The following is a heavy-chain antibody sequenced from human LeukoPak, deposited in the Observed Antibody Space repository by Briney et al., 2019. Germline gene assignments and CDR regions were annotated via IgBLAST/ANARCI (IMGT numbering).Heavy chain of an antibody. D-gene: IGHD6-13*01. J-gene: IGHJ4*02. Sequence: GGSLRLSCAASGFTFSSYGMHWVRQAPGKGLEWVAVISCDGSNKYYADSVKGRFTISRDNSKNTLYLQMNSLRAEDTAVYYCAKDLLAAAVDYWGQGTLVTVSS. CDR3: AKDLLAAAVDY. CDR2: ISCDGSNK. V-gene: IGHV3-30*18. CDR1: GFTFSSYG.